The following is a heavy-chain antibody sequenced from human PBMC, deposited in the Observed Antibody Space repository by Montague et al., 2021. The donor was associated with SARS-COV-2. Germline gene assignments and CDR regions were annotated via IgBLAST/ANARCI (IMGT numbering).Heavy chain of an antibody. Sequence: SETLSLTCAVYGGSFSGYCWSWIRQPPGKGLEWIGEINHSGSTXXXPSXXXRVTISVDTSKNQFSLKLSSVTAADTAAYYCARGRYSSSWYGWKGMDVWGQGTTVTVSS. J-gene: IGHJ6*02. V-gene: IGHV4-34*01. CDR2: INHSGST. CDR3: ARGRYSSSWYGWKGMDV. D-gene: IGHD6-13*01. CDR1: GGSFSGYC.